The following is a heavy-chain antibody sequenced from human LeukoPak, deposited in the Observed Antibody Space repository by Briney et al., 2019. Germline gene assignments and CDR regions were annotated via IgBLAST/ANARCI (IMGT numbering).Heavy chain of an antibody. CDR2: INPSGGST. CDR1: GYTFTYYY. V-gene: IGHV1-46*01. Sequence: GASVKVSSKTSGYTFTYYYMHWVRQAPGQGLEWMGIINPSGGSTTYAQTFEGRVTMTRDTSTSTVYLELSSLRSEDTAVYYCARLMATQYYFDYWGQGTLVTVSS. D-gene: IGHD5-24*01. CDR3: ARLMATQYYFDY. J-gene: IGHJ4*02.